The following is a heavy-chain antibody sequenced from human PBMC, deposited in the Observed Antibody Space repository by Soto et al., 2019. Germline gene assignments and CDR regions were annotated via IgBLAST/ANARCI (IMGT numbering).Heavy chain of an antibody. CDR3: ARDRGEVGATTNPSLELDY. CDR1: GXSISSGGYY. V-gene: IGHV4-31*03. CDR2: IYYSGST. Sequence: LSLTFTVSGXSISSGGYYWSWIRQHPGKGLEWIGYIYYSGSTYYNPSLKSRVTISVDTTKNQFSLKLSSVTAADTAVYYCARDRGEVGATTNPSLELDYWGQGTLVTVSS. D-gene: IGHD1-26*01. J-gene: IGHJ4*02.